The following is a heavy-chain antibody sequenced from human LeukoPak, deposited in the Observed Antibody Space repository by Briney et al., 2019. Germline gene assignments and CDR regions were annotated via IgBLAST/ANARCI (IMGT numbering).Heavy chain of an antibody. CDR1: GGSISSGGYY. J-gene: IGHJ4*02. Sequence: PSETLSLTCTVSGGSISSGGYYWSWIRQPPGKGLEWIGYIYHSGSTYYNPSLKSRVTISVDRSKNQFSLKLSSVTAADTAVYYCATLGGYSYGSRFDYWGQGTLVTVSS. V-gene: IGHV4-30-2*01. CDR3: ATLGGYSYGSRFDY. D-gene: IGHD5-18*01. CDR2: IYHSGST.